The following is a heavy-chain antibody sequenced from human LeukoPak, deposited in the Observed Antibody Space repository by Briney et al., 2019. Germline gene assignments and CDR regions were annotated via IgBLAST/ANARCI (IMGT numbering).Heavy chain of an antibody. D-gene: IGHD6-13*01. J-gene: IGHJ5*02. CDR3: ARSPGDSSSWYPTGTNWFDP. Sequence: GGSLRLSCAASGFTFSSYGMHWVRQAPGKGLEWVAVISYDGSNKYYADSVKGRFTISRDNSKNTLYLQMNSLRAEDTAVYYCARSPGDSSSWYPTGTNWFDPWGQGTLVTVSS. CDR1: GFTFSSYG. V-gene: IGHV3-30*03. CDR2: ISYDGSNK.